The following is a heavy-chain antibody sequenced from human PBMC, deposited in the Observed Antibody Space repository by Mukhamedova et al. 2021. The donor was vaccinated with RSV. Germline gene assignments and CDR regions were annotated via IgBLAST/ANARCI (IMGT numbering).Heavy chain of an antibody. V-gene: IGHV1-46*01. Sequence: VRQAPGQGLEWMGIINPSGGSTSYAQKFQGRVTMTRDTSTSTVYMELSSLRSEDTAVYYCARWGGGKRGYFDYWGRGTLVTVPS. D-gene: IGHD3-16*01. J-gene: IGHJ4*02. CDR3: ARWGGGKRGYFDY. CDR2: INPSGGST.